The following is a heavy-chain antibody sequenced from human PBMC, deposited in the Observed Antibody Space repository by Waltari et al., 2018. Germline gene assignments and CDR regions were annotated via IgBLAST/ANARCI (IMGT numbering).Heavy chain of an antibody. CDR1: GFIFGSYT. Sequence: EVQLLESGGGLVQPGGSLRLPCEAPGFIFGSYTMNWVRQAPGKGLELVSIFHGGGDTDYADSVRGRFIISRDNSNNMLYLQMNSLRPEDSGVYYCAKGFDRASFDSWGQGALVTVSS. D-gene: IGHD3-22*01. CDR2: IFHGGGDT. J-gene: IGHJ4*02. V-gene: IGHV3-23*03. CDR3: AKGFDRASFDS.